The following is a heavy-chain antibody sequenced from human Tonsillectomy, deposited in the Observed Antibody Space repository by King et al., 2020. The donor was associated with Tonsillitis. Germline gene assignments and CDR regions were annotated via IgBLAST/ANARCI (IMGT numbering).Heavy chain of an antibody. CDR2: IYHSGSI. CDR3: ARVLYRREAXL. CDR1: GASISSNDW. V-gene: IGHV4-4*02. Sequence: VQLQESGPGLVKPSGTLSLTCAVSGASISSNDWWSWVRQSPGKGLEWIGEIYHSGSINYNPSLKSRVIMSVDTSKNQFSLNLSSVPAADTAVYYCARVLYRREAXLWGQGTLVTVS. D-gene: IGHD3-16*01. J-gene: IGHJ4*02.